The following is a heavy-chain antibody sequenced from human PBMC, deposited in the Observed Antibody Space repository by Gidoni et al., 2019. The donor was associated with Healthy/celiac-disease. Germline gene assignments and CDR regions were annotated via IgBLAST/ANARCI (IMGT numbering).Heavy chain of an antibody. Sequence: EVQLVESGGGLVKPGGSLRLSCAASGFPFSSYSMNWVRQAPGKGLEWVSSISSSSSYIYYADSVKGRFTISRDNAKNSLYLQMNSLRAEDTAVYYCATQTYYYGSGSYWFGAFDIWGQGTMVTVSS. CDR2: ISSSSSYI. CDR3: ATQTYYYGSGSYWFGAFDI. CDR1: GFPFSSYS. J-gene: IGHJ3*02. D-gene: IGHD3-10*01. V-gene: IGHV3-21*01.